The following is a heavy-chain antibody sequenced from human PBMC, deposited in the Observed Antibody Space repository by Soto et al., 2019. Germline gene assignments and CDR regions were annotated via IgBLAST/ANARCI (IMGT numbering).Heavy chain of an antibody. D-gene: IGHD2-2*01. CDR1: GFTFSSSA. J-gene: IGHJ1*01. CDR2: ISGTGDTT. V-gene: IGHV3-23*01. CDR3: AKHRGYDLGSTTFQH. Sequence: EVQLLETGGGLVQPGGSLRLSCAASGFTFSSSAMSWVRQAPGKGLDWVSAISGTGDTTYYADSVKGLFTISRDISKNTLYLQLNSLRAEDTAVYYCAKHRGYDLGSTTFQHWGQGTLVTVSS.